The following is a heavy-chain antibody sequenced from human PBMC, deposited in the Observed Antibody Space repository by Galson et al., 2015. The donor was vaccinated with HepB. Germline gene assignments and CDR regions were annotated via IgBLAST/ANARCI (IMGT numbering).Heavy chain of an antibody. V-gene: IGHV2-70*11. CDR3: ARIRPGIAVAGTFGYYGMDV. Sequence: PALVKPTQTLTLTCTFSGFSLSTSGMCVSWIRQPPGKALEWLARIDWDDDKYYSTSLKTRLTISKDTSKNQVVLTMTNMDPVDTATYYCARIRPGIAVAGTFGYYGMDVWGQGTTVTVSS. J-gene: IGHJ6*02. CDR2: IDWDDDK. D-gene: IGHD6-19*01. CDR1: GFSLSTSGMC.